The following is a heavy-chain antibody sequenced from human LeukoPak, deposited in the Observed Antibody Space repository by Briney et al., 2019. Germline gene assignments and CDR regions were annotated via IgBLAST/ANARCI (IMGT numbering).Heavy chain of an antibody. J-gene: IGHJ6*02. D-gene: IGHD2-15*01. CDR1: GFTFSSYA. CDR2: ISGSGGST. Sequence: GGSLRLSCAASGFTFSSYAMSWVRQAPGKGLEWVSAISGSGGSTYYADSVKGRLTISRDNSKNTLYLQMNSLRAEDTAVYYCAKTLRKERNIVVVVAASGMDVWGQGTTVTVSS. V-gene: IGHV3-23*01. CDR3: AKTLRKERNIVVVVAASGMDV.